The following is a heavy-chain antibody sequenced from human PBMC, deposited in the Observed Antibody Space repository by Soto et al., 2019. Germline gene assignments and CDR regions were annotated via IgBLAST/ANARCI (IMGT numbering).Heavy chain of an antibody. CDR3: AKDMQTTVVTPSAFDI. V-gene: IGHV3-23*01. CDR2: ISGGGGTK. CDR1: GFTFASYA. J-gene: IGHJ3*02. Sequence: EVQLLESGGGLVQPGGSLRLSCAASGFTFASYALIWVRQDPGKGLEWVSAISGGGGTKYYADSVKGRFTISRDNSKNTLYLQVNSLRAEDTAVYYCAKDMQTTVVTPSAFDIWGQGTMVTVSS. D-gene: IGHD4-17*01.